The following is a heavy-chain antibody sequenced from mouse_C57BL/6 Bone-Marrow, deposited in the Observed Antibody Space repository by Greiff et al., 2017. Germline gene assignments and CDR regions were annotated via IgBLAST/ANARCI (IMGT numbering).Heavy chain of an antibody. Sequence: LQESGAELVRPGTSVKMSCKASGYTFTNYWIGWAKQRPGHGLEWIGDIYPGGGYTNYNEKFKGKATLTADKSSSTAYMQFSSLTSEDSAIYYCAREGGFGFAYWGQGTLVTVSA. CDR1: GYTFTNYW. CDR3: AREGGFGFAY. V-gene: IGHV1-63*01. J-gene: IGHJ3*01. CDR2: IYPGGGYT.